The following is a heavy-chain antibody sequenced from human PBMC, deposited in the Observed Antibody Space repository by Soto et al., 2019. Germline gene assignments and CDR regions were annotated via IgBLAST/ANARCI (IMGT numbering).Heavy chain of an antibody. J-gene: IGHJ6*02. CDR2: INPSGGST. CDR3: ARDRKYYYDSSGYLLYGMDV. Sequence: ASVKVSCKASGYTFTSYYMHWVLQAPGQGLEWMGIINPSGGSTSYAQKFQGRVTMTRDTSTSTVYMELSSLRSEDTAVYYCARDRKYYYDSSGYLLYGMDVWGQGTTVTVSS. V-gene: IGHV1-46*01. D-gene: IGHD3-22*01. CDR1: GYTFTSYY.